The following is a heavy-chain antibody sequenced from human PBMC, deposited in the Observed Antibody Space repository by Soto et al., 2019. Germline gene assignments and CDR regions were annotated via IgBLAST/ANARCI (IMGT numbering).Heavy chain of an antibody. J-gene: IGHJ6*02. Sequence: AVKVSCKASGGTFSSYAISWVRQAPGQGLEWMGGIIPIFGTANYAQKFQGSVTITADESTSTAYMELSSLRSEYTAVYYCAHSYYYDSSGYWPEVWGQGTTVTVSS. CDR1: GGTFSSYA. CDR3: AHSYYYDSSGYWPEV. D-gene: IGHD3-22*01. CDR2: IIPIFGTA. V-gene: IGHV1-69*13.